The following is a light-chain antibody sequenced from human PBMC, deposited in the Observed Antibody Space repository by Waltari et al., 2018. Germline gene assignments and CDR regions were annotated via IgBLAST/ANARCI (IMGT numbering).Light chain of an antibody. CDR3: QEYDSLPVT. CDR2: KAS. V-gene: IGKV1-5*03. CDR1: QSVKNN. J-gene: IGKJ4*01. Sequence: DIQMTQSPSTLSASVGDRVTLTCRASQSVKNNLAWYQQKPGKAPKVLIHKASRLESGVPSRFSGSGFGTDFILSISSLQPDDFATYYCQEYDSLPVTFGGGTRVEIK.